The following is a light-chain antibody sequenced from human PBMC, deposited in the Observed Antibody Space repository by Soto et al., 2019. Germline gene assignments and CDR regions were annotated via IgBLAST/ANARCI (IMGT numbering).Light chain of an antibody. CDR1: QTVSSN. Sequence: EIVMTQSPATLSVSPGERATLSCRASQTVSSNLAWYQRNPGQSPRLLVYGESTRATGIPARFTVSGAATEFTLPISSLQSEDFSVYYCQKYNDWPRTFGQGTKVEI. J-gene: IGKJ1*01. CDR2: GES. V-gene: IGKV3-15*01. CDR3: QKYNDWPRT.